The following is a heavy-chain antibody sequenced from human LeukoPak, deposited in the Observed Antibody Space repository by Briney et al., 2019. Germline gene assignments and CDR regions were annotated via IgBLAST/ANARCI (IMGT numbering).Heavy chain of an antibody. J-gene: IGHJ6*03. CDR2: ISAYNGNT. Sequence: ASVKVSCKASGYTFTSYGISWVRQAPGQGLEWMGWISAYNGNTNYAQKLQGRVTMTTDTSTSTAYMELRSLRSDDTAVYYCAREVGIAAAGIEIGYYYYYYYMDVWGKGTTVTVSS. V-gene: IGHV1-18*01. D-gene: IGHD6-13*01. CDR1: GYTFTSYG. CDR3: AREVGIAAAGIEIGYYYYYYYMDV.